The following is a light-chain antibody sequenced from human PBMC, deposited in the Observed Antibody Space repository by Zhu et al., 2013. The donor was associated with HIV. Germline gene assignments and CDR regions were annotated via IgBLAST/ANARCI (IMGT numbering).Light chain of an antibody. CDR2: WSS. J-gene: IGKJ3*01. CDR3: QQYLSAPPGYT. CDR1: QSLLNPYNNKYF. Sequence: DIVMTQSPDSLAVSLGERATINCRSSQSLLNPYNNKYFLAWYQHKEGQPPKLLIYWSSTRESGVPDRFSGSGSGTDFTLTISSLQPEDVAVYYCQQYLSAPPGYTFGPGTRVEI. V-gene: IGKV4-1*01.